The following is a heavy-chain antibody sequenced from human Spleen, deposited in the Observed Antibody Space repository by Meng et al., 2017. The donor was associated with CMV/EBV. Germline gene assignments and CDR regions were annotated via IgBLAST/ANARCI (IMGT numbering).Heavy chain of an antibody. CDR3: ARDQYTAMVKDGMDV. D-gene: IGHD5-18*01. V-gene: IGHV3-21*01. CDR2: ITSSSRHI. J-gene: IGHJ6*02. Sequence: GGSLRLSCAASEFTFSTYTMNWVRQAPGKGLEWVSSITSSSRHIYYADAVRGRLTISRDNAENSLYLQMNNLRAEDTAVYFCARDQYTAMVKDGMDVWGQGTTVTVSS. CDR1: EFTFSTYT.